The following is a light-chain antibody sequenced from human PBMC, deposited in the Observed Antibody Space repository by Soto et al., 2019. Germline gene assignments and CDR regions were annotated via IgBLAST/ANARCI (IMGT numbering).Light chain of an antibody. Sequence: EIVLTQSPGTLSLSPGERATLSCRASQSVGSSYLGWHQQKPGQAPRLLIYGASSRATGIPDRFSGSGSGTEFSVTISRLELEDFAVYDCRQYGSSLTCGGGTKVEIK. CDR3: RQYGSSLT. V-gene: IGKV3-20*01. CDR2: GAS. J-gene: IGKJ4*02. CDR1: QSVGSSY.